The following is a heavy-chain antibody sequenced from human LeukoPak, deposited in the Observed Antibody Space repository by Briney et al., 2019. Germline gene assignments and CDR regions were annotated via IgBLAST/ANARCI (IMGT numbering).Heavy chain of an antibody. D-gene: IGHD6-13*01. CDR1: GGSFSGYY. CDR2: INHSGST. Sequence: SETLSLTCAVYGGSFSGYYWSWIRQPPGKGLEWIGEINHSGSTNYNPSLKSRVTISVDTSKNQFSLKLSSVTAADTAVYYCARFVRIGYSSSWYGGGSYFDYWGQGTLVNVSS. V-gene: IGHV4-34*01. J-gene: IGHJ4*02. CDR3: ARFVRIGYSSSWYGGGSYFDY.